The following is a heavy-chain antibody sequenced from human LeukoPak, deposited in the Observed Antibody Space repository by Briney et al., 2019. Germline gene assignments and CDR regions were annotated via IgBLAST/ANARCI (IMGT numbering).Heavy chain of an antibody. Sequence: GGSLRLSCVASEFTISNYWMHWVRQAPGKGPVWVSRINIDGSSTIYADSVKGRFTISRDNAKNTLSLQMNSLRAEDTAVYYCATLGSADYWGRGALVTVSS. CDR2: INIDGSST. CDR1: EFTISNYW. V-gene: IGHV3-74*01. CDR3: ATLGSADY. J-gene: IGHJ4*02.